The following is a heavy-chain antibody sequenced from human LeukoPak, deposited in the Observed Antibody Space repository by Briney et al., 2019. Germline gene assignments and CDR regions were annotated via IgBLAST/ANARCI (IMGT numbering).Heavy chain of an antibody. CDR3: AKGLGGSCYSAGDY. J-gene: IGHJ4*02. V-gene: IGHV3-23*01. CDR2: ISGSDSST. Sequence: GGSLRLSCAASGFTFSTYAMTWVRQAPGKGLEWVSTISGSDSSTYCADSVKGRFTISRDNSRNTLYLQMNSLRAEDTAVYYCAKGLGGSCYSAGDYWGQGILVTVSS. D-gene: IGHD2-15*01. CDR1: GFTFSTYA.